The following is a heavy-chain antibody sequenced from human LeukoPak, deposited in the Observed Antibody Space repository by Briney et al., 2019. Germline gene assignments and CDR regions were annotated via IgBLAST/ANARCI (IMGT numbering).Heavy chain of an antibody. J-gene: IGHJ6*02. Sequence: GGFLRLSCAASGFTFSSYDMHWVRHATGKGLEWVSAIGTAGDTYYPGSVKGRFTISRENAKNSLYLQMNSLRAGDTAVYYCARVPREGLRSAYGMDVWGQGTTVAVSS. V-gene: IGHV3-13*01. D-gene: IGHD5-12*01. CDR1: GFTFSSYD. CDR2: IGTAGDT. CDR3: ARVPREGLRSAYGMDV.